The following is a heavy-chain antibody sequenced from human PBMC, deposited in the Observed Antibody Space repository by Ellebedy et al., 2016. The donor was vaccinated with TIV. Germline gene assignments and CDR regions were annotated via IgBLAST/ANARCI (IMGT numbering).Heavy chain of an antibody. CDR1: GFTFSSYW. J-gene: IGHJ4*02. V-gene: IGHV3-23*01. CDR3: AKGRGGGSDTSAPRYYFDY. CDR2: IVGSGA. D-gene: IGHD3-22*01. Sequence: GESLKISCAASGFTFSSYWMSWVRQAPGKGLEWVSGIVGSGAEKYADSVKGRFTISTDNSKRTVYLQMRSVRAEDTAIYYCAKGRGGGSDTSAPRYYFDYWGLGTLVTVSS.